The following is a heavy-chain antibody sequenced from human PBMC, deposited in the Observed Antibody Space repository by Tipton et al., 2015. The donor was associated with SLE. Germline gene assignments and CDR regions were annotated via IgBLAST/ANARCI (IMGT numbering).Heavy chain of an antibody. Sequence: TLSLTCTVSGGSVSSGSYYWSWIRQPPGKGLEWIGYIYYSGSTNYNPSLKSRVTISVDTSKNQFSLKLSSVTAADTAVYYCARGSSRHGAFDIWVQGTMVSVSS. CDR2: IYYSGST. J-gene: IGHJ3*02. CDR3: ARGSSRHGAFDI. CDR1: GGSVSSGSYY. V-gene: IGHV4-61*01. D-gene: IGHD2-2*01.